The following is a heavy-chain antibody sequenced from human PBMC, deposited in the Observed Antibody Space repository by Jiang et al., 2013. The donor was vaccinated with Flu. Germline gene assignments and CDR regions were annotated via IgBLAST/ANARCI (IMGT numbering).Heavy chain of an antibody. CDR3: ARVESGYSAYYFDY. V-gene: IGHV4-59*01. CDR2: IYYSGST. Sequence: GSGLVKPSETLSLTCTVSGGSISSYYWSWIRQPPGKGLEWIGYIYYSGSTNYNPSLKSRVTISVDTSKNQFSLKLSSVTAADTAVYYCARVESGYSAYYFDYWGQGTLVTVSS. J-gene: IGHJ4*02. CDR1: GGSISSYY. D-gene: IGHD3-3*01.